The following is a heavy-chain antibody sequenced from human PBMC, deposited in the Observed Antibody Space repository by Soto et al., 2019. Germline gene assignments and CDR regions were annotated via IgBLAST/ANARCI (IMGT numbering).Heavy chain of an antibody. J-gene: IGHJ4*02. CDR3: ARRYGVYFDY. CDR1: GGSISSGGYS. D-gene: IGHD4-17*01. CDR2: IYHSGST. V-gene: IGHV4-30-2*01. Sequence: SETLSLTCAVSGGSISSGGYSWSWIRQPPGKGLEWIGYIYHSGSTYYNPSLKSRVTISVDRSKNQFSLKLSSVTAADTAVYYCARRYGVYFDYWGQGTLVTVSS.